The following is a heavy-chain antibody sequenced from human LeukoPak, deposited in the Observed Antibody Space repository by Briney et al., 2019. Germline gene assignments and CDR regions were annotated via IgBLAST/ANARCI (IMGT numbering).Heavy chain of an antibody. CDR3: ARVASGSWNWFDP. CDR1: GFTFSSYW. J-gene: IGHJ5*02. V-gene: IGHV3-74*01. Sequence: PGGSLRLSCAASGFTFSSYWMHWVRQAPGKGLVWVSRINTDGGTTTYADSVKGRFTISRDNAKNTLYLQMSRLRAEDTAVYYCARVASGSWNWFDPWGQGTLVTVSS. D-gene: IGHD1-26*01. CDR2: INTDGGTT.